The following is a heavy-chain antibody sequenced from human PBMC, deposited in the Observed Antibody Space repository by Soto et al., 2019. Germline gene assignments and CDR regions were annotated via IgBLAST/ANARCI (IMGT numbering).Heavy chain of an antibody. CDR2: MNPNSGNT. D-gene: IGHD3-3*01. CDR1: GYTFTSYD. J-gene: IGHJ5*02. V-gene: IGHV1-8*01. Sequence: ASVKVSCKASGYTFTSYDINWVRQATGQGLEWMGWMNPNSGNTGYAQKFQGRVTMTRNTSISTAYMELSSLRSEDTAVYYCARNSRPGFLEWLINWFDPWGQGTLVTVSS. CDR3: ARNSRPGFLEWLINWFDP.